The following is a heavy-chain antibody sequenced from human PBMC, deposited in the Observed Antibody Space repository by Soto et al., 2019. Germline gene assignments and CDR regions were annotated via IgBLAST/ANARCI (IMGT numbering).Heavy chain of an antibody. CDR3: AKEGKDYDSSGYYYGGGNDY. J-gene: IGHJ4*02. CDR2: ISGSGGST. CDR1: GFTFSSYA. D-gene: IGHD3-22*01. Sequence: EVQLLESGGGLVQPGGSLRLSCAASGFTFSSYAMSWVRQAPGKGLEWVSAISGSGGSTYYADSVKGRFTISRDNSKNTLYLQMNSLRAEDTAVYHCAKEGKDYDSSGYYYGGGNDYWGQGTLVTVSS. V-gene: IGHV3-23*01.